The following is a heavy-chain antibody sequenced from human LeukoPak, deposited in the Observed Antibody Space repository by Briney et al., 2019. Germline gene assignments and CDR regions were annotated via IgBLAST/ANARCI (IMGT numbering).Heavy chain of an antibody. CDR3: AGTVTTHFAY. Sequence: SETLSLTCSVSPGSISRFYWSWIRQAPGKEPEWIGYIFHIGNTNYNPSLRGRVTISIDTSKNESSLDLTSVTAADTAVYYCAGTVTTHFAYWGQGALVTVSS. J-gene: IGHJ4*02. CDR2: IFHIGNT. D-gene: IGHD4-17*01. V-gene: IGHV4-59*08. CDR1: PGSISRFY.